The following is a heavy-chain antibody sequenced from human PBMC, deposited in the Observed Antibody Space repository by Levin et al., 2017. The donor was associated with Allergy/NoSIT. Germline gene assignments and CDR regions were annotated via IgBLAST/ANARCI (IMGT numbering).Heavy chain of an antibody. CDR3: ARGKTFDY. CDR1: GYNFISFW. J-gene: IGHJ4*02. CDR2: FYPGDSET. V-gene: IGHV5-51*01. Sequence: GGSLRLSCKASGYNFISFWIAWVRQQPGKGLEWMGIFYPGDSETRYSPSFQGQVTISVDKSISTAYLQWSSLKASDTAMYYCARGKTFDYWGQGTLVTVSS.